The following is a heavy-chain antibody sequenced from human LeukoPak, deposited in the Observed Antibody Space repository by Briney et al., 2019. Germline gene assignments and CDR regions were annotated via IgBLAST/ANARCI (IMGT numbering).Heavy chain of an antibody. Sequence: GGSLRLSCAASGFTFDDYGMSWVRQAPGRGLEWVSGINWNGGSTGYADSVKGRFTISRDNAKNSLYLQMNSLRAEDTAVYYCAKPRTVPYFDYWGQGTLVTVSS. CDR1: GFTFDDYG. V-gene: IGHV3-20*04. J-gene: IGHJ4*02. CDR2: INWNGGST. CDR3: AKPRTVPYFDY. D-gene: IGHD4-17*01.